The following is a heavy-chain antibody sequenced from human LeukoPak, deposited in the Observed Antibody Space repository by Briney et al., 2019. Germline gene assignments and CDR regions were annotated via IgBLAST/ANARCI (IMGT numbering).Heavy chain of an antibody. CDR1: GFXFRNYA. D-gene: IGHD3-22*01. CDR2: VSSSGGGT. J-gene: IGHJ4*02. CDR3: AKEFDSSGFFDC. Sequence: GGSLRLSCEASGFXFRNYAISWVRQAPGKGLEWVSAVSSSGGGTYFAASVKGRFTISRDNSKNTLYLQMNSLRAEDTAVYYCAKEFDSSGFFDCWGQGTLVTVSS. V-gene: IGHV3-23*01.